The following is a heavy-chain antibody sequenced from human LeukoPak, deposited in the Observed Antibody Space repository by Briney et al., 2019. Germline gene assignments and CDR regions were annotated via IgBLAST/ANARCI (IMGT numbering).Heavy chain of an antibody. CDR1: GGTFSSYA. CDR3: AKGDIVVVTAIQHAFDI. Sequence: SVKVSCKASGGTFSSYAISWVPQAPGHGLEWMGRIIPIFGTANDAQKFQGRVTITADKSTSTAYMELSSLRSEDTAVYYCAKGDIVVVTAIQHAFDIWGQGTMVTVSS. CDR2: IIPIFGTA. V-gene: IGHV1-69*06. D-gene: IGHD2-21*02. J-gene: IGHJ3*02.